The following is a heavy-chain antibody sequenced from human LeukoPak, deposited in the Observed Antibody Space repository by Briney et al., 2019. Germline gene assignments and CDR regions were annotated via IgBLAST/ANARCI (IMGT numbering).Heavy chain of an antibody. CDR3: ARSPADSRIVGATFEFDY. CDR2: IIPILGIA. D-gene: IGHD1-26*01. Sequence: ASVKVSCKASGGTFSSYAISWVRQAPGQGLEWMGRIIPILGIANYAQKFQGRVTITADKSTSTAYMELSSLRSEDTAVDYCARSPADSRIVGATFEFDYWGQGTLVTVSS. CDR1: GGTFSSYA. V-gene: IGHV1-69*04. J-gene: IGHJ4*02.